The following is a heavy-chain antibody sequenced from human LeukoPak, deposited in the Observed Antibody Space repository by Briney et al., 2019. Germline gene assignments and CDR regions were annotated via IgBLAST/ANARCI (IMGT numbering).Heavy chain of an antibody. D-gene: IGHD3-22*01. CDR1: GFTFSSYW. J-gene: IGHJ4*02. CDR2: MNQDGSKI. CDR3: ARGSSGYYIGYFDY. V-gene: IGHV3-7*01. Sequence: GGSLRLSCAASGFTFSSYWMTWVRQAPGKGLEWVANMNQDGSKIYYVDSLKGRFTISRDNAKNSLYLQMNGLRAEDTAVYYCARGSSGYYIGYFDYWGQGTLVTVS.